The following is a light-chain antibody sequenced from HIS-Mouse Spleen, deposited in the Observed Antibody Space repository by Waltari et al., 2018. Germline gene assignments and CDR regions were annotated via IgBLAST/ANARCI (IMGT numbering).Light chain of an antibody. Sequence: QSALTQPASVSGSPGQSITISCTGTSSDVGSYNLVSWYQQRPGKAPKLMIYAGSKRHSGCYNRFSGSKASNTAYLTISGLQAEDEADYYCCSYAGSSTWVFGGGTKLTVL. J-gene: IGLJ3*02. CDR3: CSYAGSSTWV. CDR1: SSDVGSYNL. CDR2: AGS. V-gene: IGLV2-23*01.